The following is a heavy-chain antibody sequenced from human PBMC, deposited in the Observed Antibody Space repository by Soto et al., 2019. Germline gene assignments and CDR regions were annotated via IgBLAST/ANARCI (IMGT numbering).Heavy chain of an antibody. CDR3: ARGKSGYYPYFDN. J-gene: IGHJ4*02. V-gene: IGHV4-59*01. Sequence: SETLSLTCSVSGDFISSYYWSWIRQPPGKGLEWIGYVYYSGSTNYNPSLKSRVTISVDTSKKQFSLKLRSATAADTAVYFCARGKSGYYPYFDNWGQGTLVTVSS. CDR2: VYYSGST. D-gene: IGHD3-22*01. CDR1: GDFISSYY.